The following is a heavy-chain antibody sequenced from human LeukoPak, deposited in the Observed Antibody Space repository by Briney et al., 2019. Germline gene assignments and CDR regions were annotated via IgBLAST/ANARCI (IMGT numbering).Heavy chain of an antibody. J-gene: IGHJ4*02. CDR3: AREGYYYDSSGYYYVFDY. CDR1: GYTFTGYY. D-gene: IGHD3-22*01. CDR2: INPNSGGT. Sequence: GASVKVSCKASGYTFTGYYMHWVRQAPGQGLEWMGWINPNSGGTNYAQKFQGRVTMTRDTSISTAYMELSSLRSEDTAVYYCAREGYYYDSSGYYYVFDYWGQGTLVTVSS. V-gene: IGHV1-2*02.